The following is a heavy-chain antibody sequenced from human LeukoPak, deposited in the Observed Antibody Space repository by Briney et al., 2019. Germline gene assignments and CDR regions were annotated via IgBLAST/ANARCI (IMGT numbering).Heavy chain of an antibody. CDR3: ARAGDILTGYLSSIDY. D-gene: IGHD3-9*01. CDR1: GFTFSKYA. Sequence: GGSLRLSCAASGFTFSKYAMSWVRQAPGKGLEWVSYISSSGSTIYYADSVKGRFTISRDNAKNSLYLQMNSLRAEDTAVYYCARAGDILTGYLSSIDYWGQGTLVTVSS. J-gene: IGHJ4*02. CDR2: ISSSGSTI. V-gene: IGHV3-11*01.